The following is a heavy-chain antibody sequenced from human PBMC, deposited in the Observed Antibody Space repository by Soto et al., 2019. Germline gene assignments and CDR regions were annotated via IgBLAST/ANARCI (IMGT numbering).Heavy chain of an antibody. V-gene: IGHV1-3*01. CDR1: GYTFTSYA. CDR3: ARGADYAIVTDYWGFEH. D-gene: IGHD3-9*01. J-gene: IGHJ5*02. CDR2: INAGNGNT. Sequence: ASVKVSCKASGYTFTSYAMHWVRQAPGQRLEWMGWINAGNGNTKYSQKFQGRVTITRDTSASTAYMELSSLRSEDTAVYYCARGADYAIVTDYWGFEHWGEGTLVSVTS.